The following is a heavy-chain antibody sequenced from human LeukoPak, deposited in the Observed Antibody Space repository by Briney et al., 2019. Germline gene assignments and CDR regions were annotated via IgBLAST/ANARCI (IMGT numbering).Heavy chain of an antibody. J-gene: IGHJ3*02. Sequence: GASVKVSCKASGYSFTNYDINWVRQATGQGLEWMGWMNPDSGNTGYAQKFQGRVTMTRDMSTSTVYMELSSLRSEDTAVYYCARDTTSMSDAFDIWGQGTMVTVSS. CDR2: MNPDSGNT. D-gene: IGHD2/OR15-2a*01. V-gene: IGHV1-8*01. CDR1: GYSFTNYD. CDR3: ARDTTSMSDAFDI.